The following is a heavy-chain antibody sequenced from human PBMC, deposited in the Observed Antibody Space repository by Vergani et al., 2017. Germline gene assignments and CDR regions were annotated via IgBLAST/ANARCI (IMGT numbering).Heavy chain of an antibody. V-gene: IGHV1-69*01. D-gene: IGHD3-9*01. Sequence: QVQLVQSGAEVKTPGSSVTVSCKASGVTFSSYAISWVRQAPGPGLEWMGVIIPIFGTANYAQKFQGIVTITEDESTSTAYMELRRLRSEDTAVYYCARRIQYYDILTGYSPPSYYYGMYVWGQGTTVTVSS. J-gene: IGHJ6*02. CDR2: IIPIFGTA. CDR3: ARRIQYYDILTGYSPPSYYYGMYV. CDR1: GVTFSSYA.